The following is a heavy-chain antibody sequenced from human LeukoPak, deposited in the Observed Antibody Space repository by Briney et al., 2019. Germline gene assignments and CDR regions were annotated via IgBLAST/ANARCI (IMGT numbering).Heavy chain of an antibody. CDR2: INPSGGST. J-gene: IGHJ6*03. V-gene: IGHV1-46*01. CDR1: GYTFTSYY. D-gene: IGHD3-10*01. Sequence: APVKVSCKASGYTFTSYYMHWVRQAPGQGLEWMGIINPSGGSTSYAQKFQGRVTMTRDTSTSTVYMELSSLRSEDTAVYYCARDNSVIRRLYYYYMDVWGKGTTVTVSS. CDR3: ARDNSVIRRLYYYYMDV.